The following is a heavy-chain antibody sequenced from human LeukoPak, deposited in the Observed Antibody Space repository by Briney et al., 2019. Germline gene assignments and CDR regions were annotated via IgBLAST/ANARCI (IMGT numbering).Heavy chain of an antibody. CDR1: GYTFTGYY. Sequence: ASLKVSCKASGYTFTGYYMHWVRQAPGQGLEWMGWMNPNSGNTGYAQKFQGRVTITRNTSISTAYMELSSLRSEDTAVYYCARESGGIMTWGQGTLVTVSS. V-gene: IGHV1-8*03. CDR3: ARESGGIMT. D-gene: IGHD3-16*01. CDR2: MNPNSGNT. J-gene: IGHJ5*02.